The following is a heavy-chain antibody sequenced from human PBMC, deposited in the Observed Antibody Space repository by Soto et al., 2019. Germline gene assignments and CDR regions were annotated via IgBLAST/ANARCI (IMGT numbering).Heavy chain of an antibody. CDR2: ISHSGTST. J-gene: IGHJ5*02. V-gene: IGHV3-23*01. CDR1: GVTFSNFA. Sequence: EVQLLESGGGLVQPGGSLRLSCAASGVTFSNFAMNWVRQAPGKGLEWVSGISHSGTSTYYADSVKGRFTISRDNSKNTLYLQMNSLRAEDTDVYYCAKGSWVHHGSEGGNWLDPWGQGTLVTVSS. D-gene: IGHD3-10*01. CDR3: AKGSWVHHGSEGGNWLDP.